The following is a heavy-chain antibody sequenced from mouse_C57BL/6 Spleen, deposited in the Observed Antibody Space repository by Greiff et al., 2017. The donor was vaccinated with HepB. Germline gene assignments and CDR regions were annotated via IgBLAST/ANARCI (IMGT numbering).Heavy chain of an antibody. J-gene: IGHJ2*01. Sequence: DVQLQESGPGMVKPSQSLSLTCTVTGYSITSGYDWHWIRHFPGNKLAWMGYISYSGSTNYNPSLKSRISITHDTSKNHFFLKLNSVTTEDTATYFCARSAWAYYFDYWGQGTTLTVSS. CDR2: ISYSGST. CDR1: GYSITSGYD. CDR3: ARSAWAYYFDY. D-gene: IGHD4-1*01. V-gene: IGHV3-1*01.